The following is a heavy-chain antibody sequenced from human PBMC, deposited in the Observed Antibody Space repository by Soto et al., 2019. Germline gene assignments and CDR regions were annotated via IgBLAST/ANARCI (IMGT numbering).Heavy chain of an antibody. CDR1: GGSISSYY. CDR3: AKGLTMVRRVITYFDY. J-gene: IGHJ4*02. CDR2: IYYSGST. Sequence: SETLSLTCTVSGGSISSYYWSWIRQPPGKGLEWIGYIYYSGSTNYNPSLKSRVTISVDTSKNQFSLKLSSVTAADTAVYYCAKGLTMVRRVITYFDYWGQGTLVTVSS. D-gene: IGHD3-10*01. V-gene: IGHV4-59*01.